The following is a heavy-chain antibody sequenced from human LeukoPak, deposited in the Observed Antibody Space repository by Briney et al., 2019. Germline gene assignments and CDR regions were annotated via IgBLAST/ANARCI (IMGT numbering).Heavy chain of an antibody. CDR1: GGLISRIEYY. Sequence: SQTLSLTCTVSGGLISRIEYYWGWVRQSPVRGLEWLGHIYNTGTTLYSPHLNNRLTLSVDSSKNQFSLTLNSVTAADTAVYYCASVSVWELATHPGGSFDDWGRGILVTVSS. V-gene: IGHV4-30-4*01. CDR2: IYNTGTT. D-gene: IGHD1-26*01. CDR3: ASVSVWELATHPGGSFDD. J-gene: IGHJ4*02.